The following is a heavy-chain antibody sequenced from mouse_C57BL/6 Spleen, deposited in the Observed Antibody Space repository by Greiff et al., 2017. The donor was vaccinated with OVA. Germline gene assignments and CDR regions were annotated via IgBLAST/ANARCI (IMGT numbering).Heavy chain of an antibody. J-gene: IGHJ1*03. D-gene: IGHD4-1*01. CDR3: ARELGRGYFDV. CDR2: INSDGGST. CDR1: EYEFPSHD. Sequence: EVKLVESGGGLVQPGESLKLSCESNEYEFPSHDMSWVRKTPEKRLELVAAINSDGGSTYYPDTMERRFIISRDNTKKALYLQMSSLRSDDTALCYCARELGRGYFDVWGTGTTVTVSS. V-gene: IGHV5-2*01.